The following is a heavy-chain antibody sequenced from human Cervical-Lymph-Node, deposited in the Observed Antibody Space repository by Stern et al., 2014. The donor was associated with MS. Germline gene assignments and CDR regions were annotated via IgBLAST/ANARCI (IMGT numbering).Heavy chain of an antibody. V-gene: IGHV4-61*02. Sequence: VQLQESGPGLVKPSQTLSLTCTVSGGSISSGSYYWSWIRQPAGKGLEWIGRIYTSGSTNYNPSLKSGVTISVDPPKNQFPLKLSSVTAADTAVYYCARGLGQDIVVVTHWGQGTLVTVSS. J-gene: IGHJ4*02. CDR1: GGSISSGSYY. CDR2: IYTSGST. D-gene: IGHD2-21*02. CDR3: ARGLGQDIVVVTH.